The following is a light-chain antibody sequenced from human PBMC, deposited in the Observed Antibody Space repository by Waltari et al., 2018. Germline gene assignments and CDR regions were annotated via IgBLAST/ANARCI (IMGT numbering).Light chain of an antibody. J-gene: IGKJ4*01. V-gene: IGKV4-1*01. CDR3: QQYYSTPLT. Sequence: LAVSLGERATINCKSSQSVLYSSNNKNYLAWYQQKPGQPPKLLIYWASTRESGVPDRFSGSGSGTDFTLTISSLQAEDVAVYYCQQYYSTPLTFGGGTKVEIK. CDR1: QSVLYSSNNKNY. CDR2: WAS.